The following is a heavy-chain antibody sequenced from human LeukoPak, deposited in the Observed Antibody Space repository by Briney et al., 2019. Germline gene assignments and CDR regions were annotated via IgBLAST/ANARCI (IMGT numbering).Heavy chain of an antibody. V-gene: IGHV4-59*08. Sequence: SETLSLTCTVSGGSISSYYWSWIRQPPGKGLEWIGYIYYSGSTNYNPSLKSRVTISVDTSKNQFSLKLSSVTAADTAVYYCAELGYSYGSWYWGQGTLVTVSS. J-gene: IGHJ4*02. CDR3: AELGYSYGSWY. CDR2: IYYSGST. D-gene: IGHD5-18*01. CDR1: GGSISSYY.